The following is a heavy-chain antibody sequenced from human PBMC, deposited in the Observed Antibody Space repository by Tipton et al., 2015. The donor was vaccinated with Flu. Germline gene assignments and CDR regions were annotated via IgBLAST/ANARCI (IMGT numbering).Heavy chain of an antibody. J-gene: IGHJ4*02. CDR2: INHSGTT. CDR3: ARGTGDADTYFDS. Sequence: TLSLTCTVSGYSISSGYYWGWIRQPPRKGLEWIGEINHSGTTNYNPSLKSRVTVSVDTSKNQFSLKLRSVTAADTAVYYCARGTGDADTYFDSWGQGTLVTVSS. CDR1: GYSISSGYY. D-gene: IGHD1-1*01. V-gene: IGHV4-38-2*02.